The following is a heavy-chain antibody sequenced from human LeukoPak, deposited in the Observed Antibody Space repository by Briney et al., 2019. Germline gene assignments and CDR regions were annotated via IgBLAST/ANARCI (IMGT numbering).Heavy chain of an antibody. J-gene: IGHJ4*02. Sequence: PSETLSLTCTVSGGSISTTSYYWGWTRQSPGKGLEWIGTIYYGGSTDYNPSLKSRVTMSADTSKNQFSLKVTSVTAADTAVYYCARLYYYGSGSYSFDYWGQGTLVTVSS. V-gene: IGHV4-39*07. CDR1: GGSISTTSYY. CDR2: IYYGGST. CDR3: ARLYYYGSGSYSFDY. D-gene: IGHD3-10*01.